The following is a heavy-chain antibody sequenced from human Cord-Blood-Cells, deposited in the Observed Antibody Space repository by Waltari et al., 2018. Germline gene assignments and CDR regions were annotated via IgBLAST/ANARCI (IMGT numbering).Heavy chain of an antibody. CDR1: GFTFSSYS. J-gene: IGHJ6*02. CDR3: ARLDLRGQLGGSYYYGMDV. V-gene: IGHV3-48*01. CDR2: ISSSSSTI. Sequence: EVQLVESGGGLVQPGGSLRLSCAASGFTFSSYSMNWVRQAPGKGLEWVSYISSSSSTISYADSVKGRFTISRDNAKNSLYLQMNSLRAEDTAVYYCARLDLRGQLGGSYYYGMDVWGQGTTVTVSS. D-gene: IGHD6-6*01.